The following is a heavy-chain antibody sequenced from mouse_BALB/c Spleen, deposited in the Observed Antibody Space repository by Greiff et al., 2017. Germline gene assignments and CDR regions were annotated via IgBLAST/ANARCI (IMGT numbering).Heavy chain of an antibody. Sequence: VQLQQSGPELVKPGASVKMSCMASGYTFTSYVMHWVKQKPGQGLEWIGYINPYNDGTKYNEKFKGKATLTSDKSSSTAYMELSSLTSEDSAVYYGARSYDDYDGYYAMDYWGQGTSVTVSA. CDR3: ARSYDDYDGYYAMDY. J-gene: IGHJ4*01. CDR1: GYTFTSYV. CDR2: INPYNDGT. V-gene: IGHV1-14*01. D-gene: IGHD2-4*01.